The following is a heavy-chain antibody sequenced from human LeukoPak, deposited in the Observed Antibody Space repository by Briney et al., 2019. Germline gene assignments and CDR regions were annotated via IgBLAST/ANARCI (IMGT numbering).Heavy chain of an antibody. CDR1: GYTFPSYF. D-gene: IGHD4-11*01. CDR2: INPTGGST. CDR3: AGDYSKRGMDWFDP. J-gene: IGHJ5*02. Sequence: ASVKVSCKASGYTFPSYFMHWVRQAPGQGLEWMGIINPTGGSTTYAQKFQGRVTMTRDTSTSTVYMELSSLRSEDTAVYYCAGDYSKRGMDWFDPWGQGTLVTVSS. V-gene: IGHV1-46*01.